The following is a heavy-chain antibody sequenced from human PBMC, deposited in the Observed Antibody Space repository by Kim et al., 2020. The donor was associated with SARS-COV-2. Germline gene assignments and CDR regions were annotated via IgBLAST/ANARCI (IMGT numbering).Heavy chain of an antibody. CDR2: IKTKSDGGTI. D-gene: IGHD2-2*01. V-gene: IGHV3-15*01. J-gene: IGHJ4*02. CDR3: TSRIGPGAIWAH. Sequence: GGSLRLSCAASGLIVSNFWMGWVRHVPGKGLEWVGRIKTKSDGGTIDYVAPVEGRFTISRDDSKNTLSLQMDSLKTEDTAVYFCTSRIGPGAIWAHWGQGTLVTVSS. CDR1: GLIVSNFW.